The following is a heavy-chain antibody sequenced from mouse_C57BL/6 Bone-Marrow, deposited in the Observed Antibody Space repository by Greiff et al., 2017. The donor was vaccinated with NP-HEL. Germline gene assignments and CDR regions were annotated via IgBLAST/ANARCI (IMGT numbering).Heavy chain of an antibody. D-gene: IGHD2-4*01. J-gene: IGHJ3*01. CDR3: ARGGIYYDYAWFAY. V-gene: IGHV1-54*01. Sequence: QVQLQQSGAELVRPGTSVKVSCKASGYAFPNYLIEWVKQRPGQGLEWIGVINPGSGGTNYNEKFKGKATLTADKSSSTAYMQLSSLTSEDSAVYFCARGGIYYDYAWFAYWGQGTLVTVSA. CDR1: GYAFPNYL. CDR2: INPGSGGT.